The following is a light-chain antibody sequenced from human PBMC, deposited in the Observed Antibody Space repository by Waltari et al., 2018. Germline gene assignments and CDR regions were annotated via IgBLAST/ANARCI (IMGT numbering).Light chain of an antibody. Sequence: SYELTQPPSVSVSPGQTARIPCSGDALSKKYVYWYQQKSGQAPVMVVYEDIKRPSGIPGRFSGSSSGTVATLTISGAQVDDEGDYYCYSSDSSSTTMVFGGGTTLTVL. CDR2: EDI. CDR3: YSSDSSSTTMV. V-gene: IGLV3-10*01. J-gene: IGLJ2*01. CDR1: ALSKKY.